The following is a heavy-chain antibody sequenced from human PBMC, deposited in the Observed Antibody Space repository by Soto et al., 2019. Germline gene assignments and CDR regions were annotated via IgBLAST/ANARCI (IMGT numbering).Heavy chain of an antibody. Sequence: QVQLVQSGAAVKKPGSSVKVSCKASGGTFSRYSISWLRQAPGQGLEWMGGIIPIFGTANYAQKFQGRVTITADESTSTAYRELSSLSSEVTAGYYCARAVKPTKVPAANWFDPWGQGPLVTVSS. CDR2: IIPIFGTA. V-gene: IGHV1-69*01. D-gene: IGHD2-2*01. CDR1: GGTFSRYS. CDR3: ARAVKPTKVPAANWFDP. J-gene: IGHJ5*02.